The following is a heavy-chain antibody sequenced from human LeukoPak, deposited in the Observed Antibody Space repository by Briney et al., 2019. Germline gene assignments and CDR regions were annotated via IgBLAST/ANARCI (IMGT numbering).Heavy chain of an antibody. CDR2: IYYSGST. Sequence: PSETLSLTCTVSGGSISSGGYYWSWIRQHPGKGLEWIGYIYYSGSTYYNPSLKCRVTISVDTSKNQFSLKLSSVTAADTAVYYCARDRGYCSGGSCYSPGYFDYWGQGTLVTVSS. CDR3: ARDRGYCSGGSCYSPGYFDY. V-gene: IGHV4-31*03. CDR1: GGSISSGGYY. D-gene: IGHD2-15*01. J-gene: IGHJ4*02.